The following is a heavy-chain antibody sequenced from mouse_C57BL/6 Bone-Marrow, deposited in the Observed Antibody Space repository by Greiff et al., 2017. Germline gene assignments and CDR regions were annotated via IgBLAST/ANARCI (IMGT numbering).Heavy chain of an antibody. Sequence: QVQLQQSGAELVRPGASVTLSCKASGYTFTDYEMHWVKQTPVHGLEWIGAIDPETGGTAYNQKFKGKAILTAAKSSSTAYMELRSLTSEDSAVYYCTPSTAMDYWGQGTSVTVSS. CDR2: IDPETGGT. V-gene: IGHV1-15*01. D-gene: IGHD1-1*01. J-gene: IGHJ4*01. CDR3: TPSTAMDY. CDR1: GYTFTDYE.